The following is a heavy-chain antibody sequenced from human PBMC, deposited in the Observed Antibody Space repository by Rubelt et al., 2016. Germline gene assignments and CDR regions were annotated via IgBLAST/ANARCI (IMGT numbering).Heavy chain of an antibody. CDR3: ARVRFGDTAMGFDY. J-gene: IGHJ4*02. Sequence: QVQLVESGGGVVQPGRSLRLSCAASGFTFSSYGMHWVRQAPGKGLEWVAVIRYDGRDEYYADSVKGRFTISRDISKNTLYLQMKSLRAEDTAVYYCARVRFGDTAMGFDYWGQGTLVTVSS. D-gene: IGHD5-18*01. CDR2: IRYDGRDE. CDR1: GFTFSSYG. V-gene: IGHV3-33*08.